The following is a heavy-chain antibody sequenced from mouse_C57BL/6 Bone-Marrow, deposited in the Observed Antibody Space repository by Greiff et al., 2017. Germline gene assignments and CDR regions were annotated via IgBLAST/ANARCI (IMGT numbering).Heavy chain of an antibody. Sequence: QVQLQQSGAELVRPGASVTLSCKASGYTFTDYEMHWVKQTPVHGLEWIGAIDPETGGTAYNQKFKGKAILTADKSSSTAYMELRSLTSEDSAVYDCNEGAMDDGGQGTSVTGSS. V-gene: IGHV1-15*01. CDR1: GYTFTDYE. J-gene: IGHJ4*01. CDR3: NEGAMDD. CDR2: IDPETGGT.